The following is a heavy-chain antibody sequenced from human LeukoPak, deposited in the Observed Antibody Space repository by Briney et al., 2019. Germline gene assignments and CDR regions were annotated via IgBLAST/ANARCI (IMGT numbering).Heavy chain of an antibody. D-gene: IGHD6-13*01. J-gene: IGHJ4*02. CDR2: ISGSGGST. CDR1: GFTFGDYG. CDR3: AKDMRGWQQLAFDY. V-gene: IGHV3-23*01. Sequence: GGSLRLSCATSGFTFGDYGVSWFRQAPGKGLGWVSAISGSGGSTYYADSVKGRFTISRDNSKNTLYLQMNSLRAEDTAVYYCAKDMRGWQQLAFDYWGQGTLVTVSS.